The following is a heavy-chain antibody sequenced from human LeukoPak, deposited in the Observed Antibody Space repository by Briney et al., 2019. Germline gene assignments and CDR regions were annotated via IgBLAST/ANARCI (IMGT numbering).Heavy chain of an antibody. D-gene: IGHD1-26*01. CDR1: GGSISSGGYY. Sequence: KPSQTLSLTCTVSGGSISSGGYYWSWIRQPPGKGLEWIGYIYHSGSTYYNPSLKSRVTISVDRSKNQFSLKLSSVTAADTAVYYCASDSGSYGVDYWGQGTLVTVSS. CDR3: ASDSGSYGVDY. J-gene: IGHJ4*02. V-gene: IGHV4-30-2*01. CDR2: IYHSGST.